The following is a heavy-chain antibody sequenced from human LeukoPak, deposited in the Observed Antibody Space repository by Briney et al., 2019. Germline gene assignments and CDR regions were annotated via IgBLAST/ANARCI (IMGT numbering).Heavy chain of an antibody. D-gene: IGHD2/OR15-2a*01. CDR1: GFTFSTAW. J-gene: IGHJ4*02. CDR2: IKSNADGGTP. Sequence: PGGSLRLSCAASGFTFSTAWMIWVRQAPGKGLEWVGRIKSNADGGTPDYAAPARGRFTISRDDSKNTLYLQMNSLKTEDTAVYYCTTFYHEYSPYWGRGTLVTVSS. CDR3: TTFYHEYSPY. V-gene: IGHV3-15*01.